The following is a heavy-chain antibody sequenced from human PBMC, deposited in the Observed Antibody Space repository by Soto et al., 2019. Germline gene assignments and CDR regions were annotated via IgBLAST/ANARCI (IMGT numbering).Heavy chain of an antibody. J-gene: IGHJ4*02. CDR3: ASGAFHNYYRYY. V-gene: IGHV3-74*01. CDR2: IKGDGSST. D-gene: IGHD3-22*01. CDR1: GFTFSTYW. Sequence: EVQLVESGGDSVQPGGSLRLSCAASGFTFSTYWMHWVRQAPGEGLVWVSRIKGDGSSTSSADSMEGRFTISRDNDKNTVYLHVNHLRADDTAVYYCASGAFHNYYRYYWGQGTLVTVSS.